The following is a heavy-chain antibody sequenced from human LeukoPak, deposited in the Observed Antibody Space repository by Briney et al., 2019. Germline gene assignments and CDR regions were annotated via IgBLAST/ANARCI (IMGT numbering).Heavy chain of an antibody. J-gene: IGHJ4*02. V-gene: IGHV4-59*01. D-gene: IGHD2-2*01. Sequence: PSETLSLTCTVSGGSISSYYWSWLRQPPGKGLEWIGYIYYSGSTNYNPSLKSRVTISVDTSKNQFSLKLSSVTAADTAVYYCAREYCSSTSCYGIEGYFDYWGQGTLVTVSS. CDR3: AREYCSSTSCYGIEGYFDY. CDR2: IYYSGST. CDR1: GGSISSYY.